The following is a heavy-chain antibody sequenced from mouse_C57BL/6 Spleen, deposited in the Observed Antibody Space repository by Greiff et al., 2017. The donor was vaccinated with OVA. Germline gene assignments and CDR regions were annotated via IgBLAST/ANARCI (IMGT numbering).Heavy chain of an antibody. CDR2: IYPGDGDT. J-gene: IGHJ2*01. D-gene: IGHD3-3*01. Sequence: QVQLKQSGPELVKPGASVKISCKASGYAFSSSWMNWVKQRPGKGIEWIGRIYPGDGDTNYNGKFKGKATLTADKSSSTAYMQISSLTSEDSAVYFCARSRTALFDYWGQGTTLTVSS. V-gene: IGHV1-82*01. CDR1: GYAFSSSW. CDR3: ARSRTALFDY.